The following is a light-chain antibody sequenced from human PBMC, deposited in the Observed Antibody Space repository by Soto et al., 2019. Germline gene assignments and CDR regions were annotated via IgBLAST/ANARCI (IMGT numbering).Light chain of an antibody. J-gene: IGKJ1*01. V-gene: IGKV2-30*02. Sequence: DVVMTHSTLSLPVTLGQPASISCGCRQSLVHSDGNTYLNWFQQRPGQSPRRLIYKVSNRDSGVPDRFSGSGSGTEFTLTISSLQPDDFATYYCQQYNSYPTFGQGTKVDIK. CDR2: KVS. CDR3: QQYNSYPT. CDR1: QSLVHSDGNTY.